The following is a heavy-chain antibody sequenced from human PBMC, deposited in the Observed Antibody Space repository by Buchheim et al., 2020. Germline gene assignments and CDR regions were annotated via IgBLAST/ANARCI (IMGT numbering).Heavy chain of an antibody. Sequence: QVQLVESGGGVVQPGRSLRLSCAASGFTFSSYGMHWVRQAPGKGLEWVAVISYDGSNKYYADSVKGRFTISRDNSKNTLYLQMNSLRAEDTAVYYCAKDSIRREDSSGFSLPSDYWGQGTL. CDR2: ISYDGSNK. CDR3: AKDSIRREDSSGFSLPSDY. V-gene: IGHV3-30*18. CDR1: GFTFSSYG. J-gene: IGHJ4*02. D-gene: IGHD3-22*01.